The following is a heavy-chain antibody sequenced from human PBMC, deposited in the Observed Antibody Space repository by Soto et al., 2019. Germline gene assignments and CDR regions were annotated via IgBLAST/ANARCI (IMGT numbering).Heavy chain of an antibody. J-gene: IGHJ4*02. CDR1: GFTFSSYG. CDR2: IPYDGSNK. D-gene: IGHD4-17*01. Sequence: GGSLRLSCAASGFTFSSYGMHWVRQAPGKGLEWVAVIPYDGSNKYYADSVKGRFTISRDNSKNTLYLQMNSLRAEDTAVYYCAKERDYGDLTPFDYWGQGTLVTVSS. V-gene: IGHV3-30*18. CDR3: AKERDYGDLTPFDY.